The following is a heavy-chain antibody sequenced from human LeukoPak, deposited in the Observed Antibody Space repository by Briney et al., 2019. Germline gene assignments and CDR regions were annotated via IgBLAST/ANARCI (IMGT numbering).Heavy chain of an antibody. CDR3: ARSRAFNSGAFDP. D-gene: IGHD1-26*01. CDR1: GASVSSASY. J-gene: IGHJ5*02. CDR2: IYNGVNT. V-gene: IGHV4-61*01. Sequence: SETLSLTCTVSGASVSSASYWTWIRQPPGKGVERIAHIYNGVNTNYNPSLKSRVTISVDTSKNQFSLRLNSVTAADTAVYYCARSRAFNSGAFDPWGQGSLVTVSS.